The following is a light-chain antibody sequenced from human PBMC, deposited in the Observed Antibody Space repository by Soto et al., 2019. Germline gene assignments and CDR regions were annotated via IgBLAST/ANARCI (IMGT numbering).Light chain of an antibody. Sequence: EVVWTQSPATLSLSPGERATLSCRASENVRTFVDWYQQKPGQAPRLLLYGASNRATGIPARFSGSGSGTDFTLTISNLEPEDFAVYYCQQHSHWPPWTFGQGTRVEIQ. CDR2: GAS. V-gene: IGKV3-11*01. CDR1: ENVRTF. CDR3: QQHSHWPPWT. J-gene: IGKJ1*01.